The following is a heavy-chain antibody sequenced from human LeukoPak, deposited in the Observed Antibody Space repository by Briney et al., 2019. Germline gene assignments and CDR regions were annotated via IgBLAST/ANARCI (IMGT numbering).Heavy chain of an antibody. J-gene: IGHJ4*02. CDR3: VRERGATVDY. CDR2: INFNSGDT. CDR1: GYTFSCYY. Sequence: ASVKVSCTAFGYTFSCYYIHWMRQAPGQGLEWMGWINFNSGDTNYAQKFQGRVTVTRDTSISTTYMELSSLRADDTAIYHCVRERGATVDYWGQGTLVTVSS. D-gene: IGHD1-26*01. V-gene: IGHV1-2*02.